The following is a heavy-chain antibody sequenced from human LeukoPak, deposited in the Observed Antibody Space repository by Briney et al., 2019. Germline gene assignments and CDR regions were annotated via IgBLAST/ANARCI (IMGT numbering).Heavy chain of an antibody. CDR1: GYTFTSYG. CDR3: ARDRGGSYSIDY. Sequence: ASVKVSCKASGYTFTSYGISWVRQAPGQGLEWMGWISAYNGYTNYAQKLQGRVSVTADTSTSTLYMDLTSLTTEDTAIYYCARDRGGSYSIDYWGQGTLVTVSS. CDR2: ISAYNGYT. D-gene: IGHD1-26*01. J-gene: IGHJ4*02. V-gene: IGHV1-18*01.